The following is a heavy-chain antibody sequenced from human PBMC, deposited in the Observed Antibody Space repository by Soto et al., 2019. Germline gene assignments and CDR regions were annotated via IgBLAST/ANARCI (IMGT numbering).Heavy chain of an antibody. D-gene: IGHD4-17*01. J-gene: IGHJ4*02. CDR1: GGTFTTYP. Sequence: QVQLVQSGAEVKKPGSSVKVSCKASGGTFTTYPINWVRQAPGQGLEWMGGIIPMFGTTNYAQKFQGRVTITAYESTSTAYMALSSLRSEDTAMYYCARQFTDGDYQYWGQGTLVTVSS. V-gene: IGHV1-69*01. CDR2: IIPMFGTT. CDR3: ARQFTDGDYQY.